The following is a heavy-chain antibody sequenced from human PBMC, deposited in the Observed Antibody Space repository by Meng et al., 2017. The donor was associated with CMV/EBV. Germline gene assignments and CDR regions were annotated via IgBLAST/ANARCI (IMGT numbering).Heavy chain of an antibody. CDR3: ATEIFGGWYSFDY. Sequence: VQLVKSGAEVKNAWASVKASCKVAGYTLTELSMHWVRQAPGKGLEWMGGFDPEDGETIYAQKFQGRVTMTEDTSTDTAYMELSSLRSEDTAVYYCATEIFGGWYSFDYWGRGTLVTVSS. D-gene: IGHD6-19*01. V-gene: IGHV1-24*01. CDR2: FDPEDGET. CDR1: GYTLTELS. J-gene: IGHJ4*02.